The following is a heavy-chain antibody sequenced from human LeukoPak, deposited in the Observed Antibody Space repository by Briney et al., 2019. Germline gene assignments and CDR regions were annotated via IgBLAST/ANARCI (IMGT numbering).Heavy chain of an antibody. CDR2: IYYNGST. Sequence: SETLSLTCTVSGGSIRSYFWSWIRQPPGKGLEWIGYIYYNGSTNYNPSLKSRVTISVDTSKNQFSLRLSSVTAADTAVYYCARLVPLTIYYYGMDVWGQGTTVTVSS. D-gene: IGHD3-3*01. J-gene: IGHJ6*02. V-gene: IGHV4-59*08. CDR1: GGSIRSYF. CDR3: ARLVPLTIYYYGMDV.